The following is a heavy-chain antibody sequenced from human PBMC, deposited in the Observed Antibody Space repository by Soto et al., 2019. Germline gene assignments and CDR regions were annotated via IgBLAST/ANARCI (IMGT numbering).Heavy chain of an antibody. CDR1: GYSFTSYW. V-gene: IGHV5-10-1*01. CDR2: IEPSDSYT. CDR3: VRVSGYPNYYGMDV. D-gene: IGHD3-22*01. J-gene: IGHJ6*02. Sequence: PGESLKISCKGSGYSFTSYWITWVRQMPGKGLEWMGKIEPSDSYTNYSPSFQGHVTISADKSISTAYLQWSSLKASDTAMYYCVRVSGYPNYYGMDVWGQGTTVTVSS.